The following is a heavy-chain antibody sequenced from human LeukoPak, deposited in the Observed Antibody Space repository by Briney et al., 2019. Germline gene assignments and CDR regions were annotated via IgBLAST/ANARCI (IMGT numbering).Heavy chain of an antibody. D-gene: IGHD3-22*01. J-gene: IGHJ5*02. Sequence: PGGSLRLSCAASGFTFSSYSMNWVRQAPGRGLEWVSYISSSSSTIYYADSVKGRFTISRHNSKNTLYLQMNSLRAEDTAVYYCAAQPTYYYDSSGYYPWGQGTLVTVSS. CDR1: GFTFSSYS. V-gene: IGHV3-48*01. CDR2: ISSSSSTI. CDR3: AAQPTYYYDSSGYYP.